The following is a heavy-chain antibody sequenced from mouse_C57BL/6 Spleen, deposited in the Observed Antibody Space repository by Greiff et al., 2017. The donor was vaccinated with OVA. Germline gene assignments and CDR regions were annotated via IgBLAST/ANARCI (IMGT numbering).Heavy chain of an antibody. D-gene: IGHD2-1*01. J-gene: IGHJ2*01. CDR3: ARGGNSHFDY. Sequence: VQRVESGPELVKPGASVKISCKASGYAFSSSWMNWVKQRPGKGLEWIGRIYPGDGDTNYNGKFKGKATLTADKSSSTAYMQLSSLTSEDSAVYFCARGGNSHFDYWGQGTTLTVSS. V-gene: IGHV1-82*01. CDR1: GYAFSSSW. CDR2: IYPGDGDT.